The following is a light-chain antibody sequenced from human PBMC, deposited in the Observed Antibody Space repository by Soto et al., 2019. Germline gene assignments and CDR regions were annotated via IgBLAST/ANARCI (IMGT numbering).Light chain of an antibody. CDR2: NVD. Sequence: QSALAQPRSVSGSPGQSVSISCTGTTNDVGRFNLVSWYQQLPGKAPRLIIHNVDQRPSGVSDRFSASKSGTTATLTISGLQAEDEADYHCCSYADNYILMFGGGTKVTVL. V-gene: IGLV2-11*01. CDR3: CSYADNYILM. J-gene: IGLJ3*02. CDR1: TNDVGRFNL.